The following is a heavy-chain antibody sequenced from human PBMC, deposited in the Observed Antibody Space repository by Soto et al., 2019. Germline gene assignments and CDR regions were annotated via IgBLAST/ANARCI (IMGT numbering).Heavy chain of an antibody. CDR1: GDRFTSYW. CDR2: IDPSDSYT. V-gene: IGHV5-10-1*01. Sequence: ECLEVCWKGCGDRFTSYWIIWVRQMPGKGLEWMGRIDPSDSYTNYSTSFQGHVTISADKSISTAYLQWSSLKASDTAMYYCARQAARTGWDYWGQGTLVTVSS. J-gene: IGHJ4*02. CDR3: ARQAARTGWDY. D-gene: IGHD6-6*01.